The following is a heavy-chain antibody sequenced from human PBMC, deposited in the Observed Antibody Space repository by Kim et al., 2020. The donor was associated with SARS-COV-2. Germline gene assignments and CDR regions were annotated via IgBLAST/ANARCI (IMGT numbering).Heavy chain of an antibody. D-gene: IGHD1-26*01. V-gene: IGHV3-7*03. CDR1: GFTFTKFW. CDR3: ALGWGWCEH. CDR2: IREDGSEI. Sequence: GGSLRLSCAASGFTFTKFWMTWVRQAPGKGLEWVANIREDGSEIYYVDSVKGRFTISRDNAKNSLSLQMNGLRAEDTAVYYCALGWGWCEHWGHGTLVP. J-gene: IGHJ5*02.